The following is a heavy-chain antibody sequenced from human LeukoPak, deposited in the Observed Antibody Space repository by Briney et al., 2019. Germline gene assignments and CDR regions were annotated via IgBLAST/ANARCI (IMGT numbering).Heavy chain of an antibody. D-gene: IGHD6-6*01. J-gene: IGHJ6*03. Sequence: QPGGSLRLSCAASGFTFSSYWMSWVRQAPGKGLEWVANIKQDGSEKYYVDSVKGRFTISRDNAKNSLYLQMNSLRAEDTAVYYCAKSSGPHYYYMDVWGKGTTVTISS. CDR2: IKQDGSEK. CDR3: AKSSGPHYYYMDV. V-gene: IGHV3-7*01. CDR1: GFTFSSYW.